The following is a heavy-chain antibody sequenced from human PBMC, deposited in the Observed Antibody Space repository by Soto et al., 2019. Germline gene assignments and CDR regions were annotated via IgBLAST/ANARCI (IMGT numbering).Heavy chain of an antibody. CDR3: ATHGLGVSSPPYFAN. D-gene: IGHD3-16*01. CDR2: FVPLFGTT. Sequence: QLVQSGSEVKKPGSSVKVSCQASGGTFSGYVVTWVRQAPGQGLEWMGEFVPLFGTTNYAQRFSGRITITAEESTSTAYMGLRTLRSDDTAVYYCATHGLGVSSPPYFANWGQGTLVTVSS. CDR1: GGTFSGYV. J-gene: IGHJ4*02. V-gene: IGHV1-69*01.